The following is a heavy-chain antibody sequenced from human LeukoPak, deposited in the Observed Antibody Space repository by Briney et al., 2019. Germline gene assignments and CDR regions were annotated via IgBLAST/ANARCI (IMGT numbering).Heavy chain of an antibody. Sequence: QSGGSLRLSCAASGFTVSSNYMSWVRQAPGKGLEWVSVIYSGGSTYYADSVKGRFTISRDNSKNTLYLQMNSLRAEDTAVYYCARARPAYYYDSSGSSQSHSYFDYWRQRTLLTVSS. J-gene: IGHJ4*02. CDR1: GFTVSSNY. CDR3: ARARPAYYYDSSGSSQSHSYFDY. CDR2: IYSGGST. D-gene: IGHD3-22*01. V-gene: IGHV3-53*01.